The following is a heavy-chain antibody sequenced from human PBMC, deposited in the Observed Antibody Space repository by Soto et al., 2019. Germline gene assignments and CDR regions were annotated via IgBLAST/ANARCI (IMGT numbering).Heavy chain of an antibody. V-gene: IGHV3-64D*08. Sequence: PGRFQRLSSSASEFIFTDYPMRWVSQAPGKGLEYVAAISKNGADTYYPDSVRGRFTISRDNSKNTVSLQLTSLNPDDTGIYYCVKQGGGGVSVDWSKGTLVTVFS. J-gene: IGHJ4*02. D-gene: IGHD2-8*02. CDR2: ISKNGADT. CDR1: EFIFTDYP. CDR3: VKQGGGGVSVD.